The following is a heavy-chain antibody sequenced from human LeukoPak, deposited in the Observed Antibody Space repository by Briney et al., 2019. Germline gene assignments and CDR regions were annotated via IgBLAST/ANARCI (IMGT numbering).Heavy chain of an antibody. J-gene: IGHJ4*02. CDR2: IDPSDSYT. CDR1: GYSFTSHW. CDR3: ARLAVTGLEFDN. Sequence: GESQKISCKGSGYSFTSHWITWVRQMPGKGLEWMGRIDPSDSYTNYSPSFQGHVTISADKSSSTAYLQWTSLKASDTAMYYCARLAVTGLEFDNWGQGTLVTVSS. V-gene: IGHV5-10-1*01. D-gene: IGHD4-17*01.